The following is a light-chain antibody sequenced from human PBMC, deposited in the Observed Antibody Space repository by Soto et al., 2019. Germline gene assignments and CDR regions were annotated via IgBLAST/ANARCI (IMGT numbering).Light chain of an antibody. J-gene: IGKJ1*01. CDR3: MQSLQTPLT. V-gene: IGKV2-28*01. CDR2: LGF. Sequence: DIVMTQSPLSLPVTPGEPASISCRSSQSLLHSNGYNYLDWYLQKPGQSPQLLIYLGFNRPSGVPDRLSGSGSGTDFTLKISRVEAEDVGVYYCMQSLQTPLTFGQGTKVEIK. CDR1: QSLLHSNGYNY.